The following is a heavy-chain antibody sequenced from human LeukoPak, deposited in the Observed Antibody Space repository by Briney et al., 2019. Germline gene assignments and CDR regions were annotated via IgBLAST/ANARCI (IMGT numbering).Heavy chain of an antibody. CDR3: AKVQYQLLSACYFDY. V-gene: IGHV3-23*01. CDR2: ISGSGGST. D-gene: IGHD2-2*01. Sequence: PGGSLRLSCAASGFTFSSYAMSWVRQAPGKGLEWVSAISGSGGSTYYADSVKGRFTISRGNSKNTLYLQMNSLRAEDTAVYYCAKVQYQLLSACYFDYWGQGTLVTVSS. CDR1: GFTFSSYA. J-gene: IGHJ4*02.